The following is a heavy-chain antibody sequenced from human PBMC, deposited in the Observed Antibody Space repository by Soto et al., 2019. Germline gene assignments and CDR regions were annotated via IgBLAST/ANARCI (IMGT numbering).Heavy chain of an antibody. CDR3: VKDIYYFDY. J-gene: IGHJ4*02. CDR2: IYHSGST. Sequence: QVQLQESGPGLVKPSGTLSITCAVSGGSIRGSNWWSWVRQHPGKGLEWIGEIYHSGSTNYNPSHESRVTISVDKSKNQFSLKLTSVTAADTAVYYCVKDIYYFDYWGQGTLVTVSS. D-gene: IGHD2-21*01. V-gene: IGHV4-4*02. CDR1: GGSIRGSNW.